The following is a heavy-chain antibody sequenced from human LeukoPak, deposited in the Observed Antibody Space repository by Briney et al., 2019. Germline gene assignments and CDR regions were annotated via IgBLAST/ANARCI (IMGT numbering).Heavy chain of an antibody. CDR3: ARGHRVEYSSSWDDAFDI. V-gene: IGHV1-69*13. CDR1: GYTFTGYY. D-gene: IGHD6-6*01. Sequence: GASVKVSCKASGYTFTGYYMHWVRQAPGQGLEWMGGIIPIFGTANYAQKFQGRVTITADESTSTAYMELSSLRSEDTAVYYCARGHRVEYSSSWDDAFDIWGQGTMVTVSS. J-gene: IGHJ3*02. CDR2: IIPIFGTA.